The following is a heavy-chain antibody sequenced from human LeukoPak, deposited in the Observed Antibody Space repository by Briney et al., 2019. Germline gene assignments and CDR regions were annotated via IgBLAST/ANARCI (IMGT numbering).Heavy chain of an antibody. CDR3: ARDPEITMIVVVTKSDAFDI. Sequence: GGSLRLSCAASGFTFSSYEMNWVRQAPGKGLEWVSYISSSGSTIYYADSVKGRFTISRDNAKNSLYLQMNSLRAEDTAVYYCARDPEITMIVVVTKSDAFDIWGQGTMVTVSS. CDR1: GFTFSSYE. V-gene: IGHV3-48*03. CDR2: ISSSGSTI. J-gene: IGHJ3*02. D-gene: IGHD3-22*01.